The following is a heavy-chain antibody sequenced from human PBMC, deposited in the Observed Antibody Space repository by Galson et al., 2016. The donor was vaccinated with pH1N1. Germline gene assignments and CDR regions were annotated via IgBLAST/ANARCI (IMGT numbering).Heavy chain of an antibody. CDR1: GYTFTTYW. J-gene: IGHJ4*02. V-gene: IGHV5-51*03. CDR2: IYPGDSET. CDR3: ARRSTELGLDY. Sequence: QSGAEVKKPGESLKISCQASGYTFTTYWIGWVRQMPGKGLEWMGIIYPGDSETKYSPSFEGQVTFSVDKSKNTAYLHWSSLKASDTAIYYFARRSTELGLDYWGQGVLVTVSS. D-gene: IGHD2/OR15-2a*01.